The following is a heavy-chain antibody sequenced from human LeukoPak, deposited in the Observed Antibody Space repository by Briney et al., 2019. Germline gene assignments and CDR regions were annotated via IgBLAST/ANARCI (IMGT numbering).Heavy chain of an antibody. J-gene: IGHJ6*02. CDR3: ARDANTAMVRIMDV. CDR1: GGTFSSYA. D-gene: IGHD5-18*01. Sequence: SVKVSCKASGGTFSSYAISWVRQAPGQGLEWMGRIIPILGIANYAQKFQGRVTITVDKSTSTAYMELSSLRSEDTAVYYCARDANTAMVRIMDVWGQGTTVTVSS. CDR2: IIPILGIA. V-gene: IGHV1-69*04.